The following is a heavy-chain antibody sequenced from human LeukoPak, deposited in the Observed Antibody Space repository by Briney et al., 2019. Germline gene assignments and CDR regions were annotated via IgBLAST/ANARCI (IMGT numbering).Heavy chain of an antibody. D-gene: IGHD6-19*01. V-gene: IGHV3-23*01. CDR2: LSGSGGST. CDR1: GFIFSSYG. J-gene: IGHJ4*02. CDR3: ARDLGYSSGPNY. Sequence: GALRLSCAASGFIFSSYGMSWVRQAPGKGLEWVSALSGSGGSTYYADSVKGRFTISRDNAKNSLYLQMNSLRAEDTAVYYCARDLGYSSGPNYWGQGTRVTVSS.